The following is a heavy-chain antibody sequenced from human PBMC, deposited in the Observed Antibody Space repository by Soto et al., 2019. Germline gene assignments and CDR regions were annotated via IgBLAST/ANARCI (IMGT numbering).Heavy chain of an antibody. D-gene: IGHD3-22*01. J-gene: IGHJ4*02. V-gene: IGHV3-30-3*01. CDR2: MSPNGNNQ. CDR1: VFTFSIYA. CDR3: ATGANFYYDTSRY. Sequence: RGSLLLSCASPVFTFSIYALRWVGQAPGKGLEWVAVMSPNGNNQYYADSVKGRFTISRDTSKSTLYLQMTSLRPDDTAVYYCATGANFYYDTSRYWGQGTMVTVSS.